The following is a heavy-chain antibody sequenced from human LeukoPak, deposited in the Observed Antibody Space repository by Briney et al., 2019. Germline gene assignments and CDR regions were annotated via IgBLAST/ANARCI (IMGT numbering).Heavy chain of an antibody. CDR3: ARGRLIAAAGLYFDY. CDR1: GFTFSSYG. J-gene: IGHJ4*02. Sequence: GGSLRLSCAASGFTFSSYGMHWVRQAPGKGLEGVSYISSSGSTIYYADSVKGRFTISRDNAKNSLYLQMNSLRAEDTAVYYCARGRLIAAAGLYFDYWGQGTLVTVSS. CDR2: ISSSGSTI. D-gene: IGHD6-13*01. V-gene: IGHV3-48*04.